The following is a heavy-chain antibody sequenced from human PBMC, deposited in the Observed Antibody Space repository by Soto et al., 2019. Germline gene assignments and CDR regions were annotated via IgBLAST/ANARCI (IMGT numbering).Heavy chain of an antibody. Sequence: SQTLSLPCAISGDSVSSNSAAWNWIRQSPSRGLEWLGRTYYRPKWYNDYAGSVKSRITINPATFKSQFSLQLNSVTPEDTAVYYCARGWWDLGYYYYYGMDVWGQGTTVTVSS. CDR2: TYYRPKWYN. D-gene: IGHD1-26*01. V-gene: IGHV6-1*01. CDR1: GDSVSSNSAA. CDR3: ARGWWDLGYYYYYGMDV. J-gene: IGHJ6*02.